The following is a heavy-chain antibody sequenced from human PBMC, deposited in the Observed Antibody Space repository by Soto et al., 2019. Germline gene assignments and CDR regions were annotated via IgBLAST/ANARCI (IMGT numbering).Heavy chain of an antibody. CDR1: GGTFSSYA. Sequence: GASVKVSCKASGGTFSSYAISWVRQAPGQGLEWMGGIIPIFGTANYAQKFQGRVTITADKSTSTAYMELSSLRSEDTAVYYCARDCIILRELPTCYYGMDVWGQGTTVTVSS. D-gene: IGHD1-26*01. V-gene: IGHV1-69*06. J-gene: IGHJ6*02. CDR2: IIPIFGTA. CDR3: ARDCIILRELPTCYYGMDV.